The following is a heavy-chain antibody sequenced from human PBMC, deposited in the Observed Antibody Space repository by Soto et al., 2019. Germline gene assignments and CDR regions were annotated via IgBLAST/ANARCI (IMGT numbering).Heavy chain of an antibody. D-gene: IGHD3-10*01. CDR2: ISYDGSNK. CDR1: GFTFISYG. V-gene: IGHV3-30*18. Sequence: GGSLRLSCAASGFTFISYGMHWVRQAPGKGLEWVAVISYDGSNKYYADSVKGRFTISRDNSKNTLYLKMNGLRAEDTAVYYCAKDQAPYYYGSGSQTYGMDVWGQGTTVTVSS. CDR3: AKDQAPYYYGSGSQTYGMDV. J-gene: IGHJ6*02.